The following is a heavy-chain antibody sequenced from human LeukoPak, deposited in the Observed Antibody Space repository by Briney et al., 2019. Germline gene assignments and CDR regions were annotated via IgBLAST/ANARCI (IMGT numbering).Heavy chain of an antibody. CDR3: AFSTLHGRAPITFYYYGMDV. CDR2: ISVSCGNT. J-gene: IGHJ6*02. Sequence: GGSLRLSCAASGFTFSSYAMSWVRQAPGKGLEWVSAISVSCGNTYYAYSVKGRFTISRDNSKNTLYLQMNSLTAEDTAVYYCAFSTLHGRAPITFYYYGMDVWGQGTTVTVSS. D-gene: IGHD5-24*01. CDR1: GFTFSSYA. V-gene: IGHV3-23*01.